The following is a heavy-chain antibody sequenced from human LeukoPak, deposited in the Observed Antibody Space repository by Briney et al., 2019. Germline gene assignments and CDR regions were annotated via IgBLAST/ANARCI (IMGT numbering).Heavy chain of an antibody. D-gene: IGHD3-10*01. CDR2: IHYTRSYSGTT. Sequence: PSETLDPPVIVPAGSIVSDALYWGWIRQSPGKGLEWIGSIHYTRSYSGTTYYNPSLESRVTVSTDRSKNLCSLKLTSVTAADTAVYYCVAEEYGTGSYYMSPLWGEDPRLSVSS. CDR1: AGSIVSDALY. V-gene: IGHV4-39*01. CDR3: VAEEYGTGSYYMSPL. J-gene: IGHJ1*01.